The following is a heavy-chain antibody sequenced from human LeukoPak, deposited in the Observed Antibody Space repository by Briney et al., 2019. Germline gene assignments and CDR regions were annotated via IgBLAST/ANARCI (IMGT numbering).Heavy chain of an antibody. CDR1: GYSISSGYY. Sequence: SETLSLTCTASGYSISSGYYWGWIRQPPGKGLEWIGSIYHSGSTYYNPSLKSRVTISVDTSKNQFSLKLSSVTAADTAAYYCARVPLLLWSRGVWFDPWGQGTLVTVSS. J-gene: IGHJ5*02. V-gene: IGHV4-38-2*02. CDR3: ARVPLLLWSRGVWFDP. CDR2: IYHSGST. D-gene: IGHD3-10*01.